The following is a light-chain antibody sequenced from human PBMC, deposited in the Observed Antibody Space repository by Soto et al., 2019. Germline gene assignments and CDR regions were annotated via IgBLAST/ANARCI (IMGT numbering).Light chain of an antibody. CDR2: GAS. CDR3: QQYNNWPPWT. J-gene: IGKJ1*01. Sequence: EIVMTQSPATLSVSPGERVTLSCRASQSISTNLALYQQKPGQAPRLLIYGASARATGIPARFSGSGSGTEFALTISSLQSEDFAVYYCQQYNNWPPWTFGQGTKV. CDR1: QSISTN. V-gene: IGKV3-15*01.